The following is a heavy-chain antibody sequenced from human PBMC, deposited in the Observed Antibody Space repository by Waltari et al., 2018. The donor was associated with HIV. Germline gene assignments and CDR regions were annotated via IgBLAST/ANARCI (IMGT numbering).Heavy chain of an antibody. CDR1: RFPSRCDA. CDR2: ISYYEDNK. D-gene: IGHD6-19*01. J-gene: IGHJ4*02. Sequence: QVQLVESGGGVVHPVRSFSLCCVASRFPSRCDAMHWVRKAPGKGLEWVAVISYYEDNKYYADSVKGRFTFSRDKSKNTLYLQMNSLTADDTAVYYCAKGASGWSPGYWGQGTLVTVSS. V-gene: IGHV3-30*18. CDR3: AKGASGWSPGY.